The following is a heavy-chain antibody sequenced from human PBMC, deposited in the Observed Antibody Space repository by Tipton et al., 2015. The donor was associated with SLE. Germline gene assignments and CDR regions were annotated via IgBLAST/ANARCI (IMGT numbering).Heavy chain of an antibody. CDR1: GFTFSSYA. D-gene: IGHD6-19*01. V-gene: IGHV3-23*01. J-gene: IGHJ6*03. Sequence: SLRLSCAASGFTFSSYAMSWVRQAPGKGLEWVSAISGSGGSTYYADSVKGRFTISRDNSKNTLYLQMNSLRAEDTAVYYCAKSEEQWLVLHYYYMDVWGKGTTVTVSS. CDR3: AKSEEQWLVLHYYYMDV. CDR2: ISGSGGST.